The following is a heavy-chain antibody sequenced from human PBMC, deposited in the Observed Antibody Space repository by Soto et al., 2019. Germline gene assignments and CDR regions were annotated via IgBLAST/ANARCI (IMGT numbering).Heavy chain of an antibody. CDR2: ISAYNGNT. D-gene: IGHD6-19*01. Sequence: APVKVSGKASGYTFTISGISWVRHAPGQGLEWMGWISAYNGNTNYAQKLQGRVTMTTDTSTNTAYMELRSLRSDDTAVYYCARGAEPGYSSGWYVYYYYGMDVWGQVPTVTVSS. CDR3: ARGAEPGYSSGWYVYYYYGMDV. J-gene: IGHJ6*02. V-gene: IGHV1-18*01. CDR1: GYTFTISG.